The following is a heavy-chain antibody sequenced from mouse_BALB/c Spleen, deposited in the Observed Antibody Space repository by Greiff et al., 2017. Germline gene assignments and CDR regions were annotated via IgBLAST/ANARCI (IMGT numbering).Heavy chain of an antibody. CDR2: ISSGGSYT. J-gene: IGHJ3*01. CDR3: ARHGLPSFAY. V-gene: IGHV5-9-3*01. D-gene: IGHD2-2*01. Sequence: EVKLVESGGGLVKPGGSLKLSCAASGFTFSSYAMSWVRQTPEKRLEWVATISSGGSYTYYPDSVKGRFTISRDNAKNTLYLQMSSLRSEDTAMYYCARHGLPSFAYWGQGTLVTVSA. CDR1: GFTFSSYA.